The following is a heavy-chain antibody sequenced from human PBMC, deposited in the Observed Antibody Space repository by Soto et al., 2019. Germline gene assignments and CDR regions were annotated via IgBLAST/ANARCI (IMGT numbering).Heavy chain of an antibody. J-gene: IGHJ6*02. V-gene: IGHV3-21*01. CDR3: AQKLAPYGMDV. CDR1: GFTFSSDS. CDR2: ISSSSSYI. Sequence: GGSLRLSCAASGFTFSSDSMNWVGQAPGKGLEWVSSISSSSSYIYYADSVKGRFTISRDNAKNSLYLQMNSLRAEDTAVYYCAQKLAPYGMDVWGQGTTVTVSS.